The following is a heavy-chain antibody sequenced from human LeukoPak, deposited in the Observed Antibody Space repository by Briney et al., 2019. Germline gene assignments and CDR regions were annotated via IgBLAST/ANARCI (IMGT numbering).Heavy chain of an antibody. CDR3: AKDISSVAAAGIFDY. V-gene: IGHV3-43*02. D-gene: IGHD6-13*01. CDR2: ISGDGGIT. J-gene: IGHJ4*02. CDR1: GFTFGDYA. Sequence: GGSLRLSCAASGFTFGDYAMRWVRQAPGKGLEWVSLISGDGGITYYADSVKGRFTISRDNSKNSLYLQMNSLRTEDTALYYCAKDISSVAAAGIFDYWGQGTLVTVSS.